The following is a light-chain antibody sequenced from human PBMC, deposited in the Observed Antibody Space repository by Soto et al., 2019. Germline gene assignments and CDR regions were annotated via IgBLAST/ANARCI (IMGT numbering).Light chain of an antibody. V-gene: IGKV3-20*01. J-gene: IGKJ4*01. CDR2: CSS. Sequence: EIVLTQSPGTLSLSPGERATLSCRAIQSVSSSYLAWYQQKPGQAPMLLIYCSSSRATGIPDRFSGSGPGTDFTLTISRLEPEDFAVYYSQQYGSXPLTCGGGTKV. CDR3: QQYGSXPLT. CDR1: QSVSSSY.